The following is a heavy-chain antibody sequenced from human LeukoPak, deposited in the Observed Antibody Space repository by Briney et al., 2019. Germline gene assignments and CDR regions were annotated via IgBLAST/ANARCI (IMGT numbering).Heavy chain of an antibody. CDR1: GFTFSSYG. CDR3: AKLEVTYPPSGFDY. V-gene: IGHV3-30*18. CDR2: ISYDGSNK. D-gene: IGHD3-3*01. J-gene: IGHJ4*02. Sequence: GGSLRLSCAASGFTFSSYGMHWVRQAPGKGLEWVAVISYDGSNKYYADSVKGRFTISRDNSKNTLYLQMNSLRAEDTAVYYCAKLEVTYPPSGFDYWGQGTLVTVSS.